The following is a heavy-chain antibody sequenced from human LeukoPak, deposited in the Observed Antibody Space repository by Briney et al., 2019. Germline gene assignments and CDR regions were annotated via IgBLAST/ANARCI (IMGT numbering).Heavy chain of an antibody. Sequence: ASVKVSCKASGGTFSSYAISWVRQAPGQGLEWMGGIIPIFGTANYAQKFQGRVTITADESTSTAYMELSSLGSEDTAVYYCARRMGATGAFDIWGQGTMVTVSS. V-gene: IGHV1-69*13. J-gene: IGHJ3*02. CDR1: GGTFSSYA. D-gene: IGHD1-26*01. CDR3: ARRMGATGAFDI. CDR2: IIPIFGTA.